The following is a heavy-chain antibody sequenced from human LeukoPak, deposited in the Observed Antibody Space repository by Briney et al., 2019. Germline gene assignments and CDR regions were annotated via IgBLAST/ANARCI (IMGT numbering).Heavy chain of an antibody. D-gene: IGHD4-11*01. CDR2: IYPGYSDT. J-gene: IGHJ5*02. V-gene: IGHV5-51*01. CDR1: GYNFNSYW. CDR3: ARSDYSNYLSQGFDP. Sequence: GESLKISRKGSGYNFNSYWLGWVRPVPGKGLEWMGNIYPGYSDTIQSPSFQGPVTISADKSISTANLQWSSLKASDTAMYYCARSDYSNYLSQGFDPWGQGTLVTVSS.